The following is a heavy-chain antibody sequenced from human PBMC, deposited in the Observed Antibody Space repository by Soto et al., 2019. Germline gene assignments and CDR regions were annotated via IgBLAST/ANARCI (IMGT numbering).Heavy chain of an antibody. CDR1: GFTFSSYA. D-gene: IGHD3-9*01. CDR2: ISGSGGST. V-gene: IGHV3-23*01. J-gene: IGHJ4*02. Sequence: PCGSLRLSCAASGFTFSSYAMSWVRQAPGKGLEWVSAISGSGGSTYYADSVKGRFTISRDNSKNTLYLQMNSLRAEDTAVYYCAGVRYFDWFGSFDYWGQGTLVTVSA. CDR3: AGVRYFDWFGSFDY.